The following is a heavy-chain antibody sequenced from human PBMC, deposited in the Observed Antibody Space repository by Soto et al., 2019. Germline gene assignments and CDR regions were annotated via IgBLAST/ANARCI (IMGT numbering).Heavy chain of an antibody. V-gene: IGHV4-39*01. J-gene: IGHJ4*02. CDR3: ARPGDGYNYPYFDY. CDR1: GGSISGSSYY. Sequence: SETLSLTCTVSGGSISGSSYYWGWIRQPPGKGLEWIGSIYYSGSTYYNPSLKSRVTISVDTSKNQFSLKLSSVTAADTAVYYCARPGDGYNYPYFDYWGQGTLVTVSS. D-gene: IGHD5-12*01. CDR2: IYYSGST.